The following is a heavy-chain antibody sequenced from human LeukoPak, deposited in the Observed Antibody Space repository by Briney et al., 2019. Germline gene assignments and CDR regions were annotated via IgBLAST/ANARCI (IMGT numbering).Heavy chain of an antibody. CDR1: GFTFSSYD. J-gene: IGHJ4*02. D-gene: IGHD3-16*01. CDR3: ARGGDYHQYDY. V-gene: IGHV3-13*01. Sequence: GGSLRLSCAASGFTFSSYDMHWVPQATGKGLEWVSAIGTAGDTYYPGSVKGRFTISRENAKNSLYLQMNSLRAGDTAVYYCARGGDYHQYDYWGQGTLVTVSS. CDR2: IGTAGDT.